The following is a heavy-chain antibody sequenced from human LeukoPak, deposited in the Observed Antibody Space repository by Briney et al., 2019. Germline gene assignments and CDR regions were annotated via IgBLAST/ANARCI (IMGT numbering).Heavy chain of an antibody. CDR1: GGTFSSYA. Sequence: ASVKVSCKASGGTFSSYAISWVRQAPGQGLEWMGGIIPIFGTANYAQKFQGRVTITADESTSTAYMELSSLRSEDTAVYYCAREGDTAMEFDYWGQGTLVTVSS. D-gene: IGHD5-18*01. V-gene: IGHV1-69*13. J-gene: IGHJ4*02. CDR2: IIPIFGTA. CDR3: AREGDTAMEFDY.